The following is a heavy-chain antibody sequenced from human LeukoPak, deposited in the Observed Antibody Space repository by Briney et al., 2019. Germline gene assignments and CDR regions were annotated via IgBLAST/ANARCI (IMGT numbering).Heavy chain of an antibody. CDR3: ARGQVGTAMVTDY. Sequence: PSETLSLTCAVSGGSISSGGYSWSWIRQPPGKGLEWIGYIYHSGSTYYNPSLKSRVTISVDRSKNQFSLKLSSVTAADTAVYYCARGQVGTAMVTDYWGQGTLVTVST. J-gene: IGHJ4*02. V-gene: IGHV4-30-2*01. CDR2: IYHSGST. D-gene: IGHD5-18*01. CDR1: GGSISSGGYS.